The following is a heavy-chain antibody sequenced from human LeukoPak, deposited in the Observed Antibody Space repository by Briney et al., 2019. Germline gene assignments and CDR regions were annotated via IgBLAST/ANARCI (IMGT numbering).Heavy chain of an antibody. CDR1: GYTFRSHG. V-gene: IGHV1-18*01. D-gene: IGHD6-13*01. CDR3: AREADTNSWYRPAFRLLHV. Sequence: GSVKVSCKASGYTFRSHGIYWVRQAPGQGLEWMGWISPYNDETNYARMFRDRVIMTTETSTTTAYMELRGLTSDDTAVYFCAREADTNSWYRPAFRLLHVWGQGTLVTVSS. CDR2: ISPYNDET. J-gene: IGHJ4*02.